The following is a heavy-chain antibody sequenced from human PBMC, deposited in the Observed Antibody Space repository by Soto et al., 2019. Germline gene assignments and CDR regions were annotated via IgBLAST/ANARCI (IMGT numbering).Heavy chain of an antibody. V-gene: IGHV2-5*02. D-gene: IGHD6-13*01. CDR2: IYWDDDK. Sequence: SGPTLVNPTQTLTLTCTFSGFSLSTSEVAVGWIRQPPGEALEWLALIYWDDDKRYNPSLENRLTIAKYTSQNQVVLRMTNMAPVETATYYCGHRRQAAAGFPYRGPGTLVTVSS. CDR1: GFSLSTSEVA. CDR3: GHRRQAAAGFPY. J-gene: IGHJ4*02.